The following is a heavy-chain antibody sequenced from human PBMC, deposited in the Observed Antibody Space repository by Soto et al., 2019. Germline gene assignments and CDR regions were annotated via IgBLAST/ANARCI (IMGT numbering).Heavy chain of an antibody. CDR2: IIPIFGTA. V-gene: IGHV1-69*13. CDR3: ARSVYCSGGSCYTPGYYYYYYGMDV. Sequence: AASVKVSFKASGGTFSSYAISWVRQAPGQGLEWMGGIIPIFGTANYAQKFQGRVTITADESTSTAYMELSSLRSEDTAVYYCARSVYCSGGSCYTPGYYYYYYGMDVWGQGTTVTVSS. J-gene: IGHJ6*02. CDR1: GGTFSSYA. D-gene: IGHD2-15*01.